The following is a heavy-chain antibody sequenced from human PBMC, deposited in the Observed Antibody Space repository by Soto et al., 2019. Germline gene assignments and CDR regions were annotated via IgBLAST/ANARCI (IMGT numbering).Heavy chain of an antibody. CDR2: IVVGSGNT. CDR3: AADGQVVVAAYYYYYGMDV. CDR1: GFTFTSSA. V-gene: IGHV1-58*01. Sequence: GASVKVSCKASGFTFTSSAVQWVRQARGQRLEWIGWIVVGSGNTNYAQKFQERVTITRDMSTSTAYMELSSLRSEDTAVYYCAADGQVVVAAYYYYYGMDVWGQGTTVTVSS. D-gene: IGHD2-15*01. J-gene: IGHJ6*02.